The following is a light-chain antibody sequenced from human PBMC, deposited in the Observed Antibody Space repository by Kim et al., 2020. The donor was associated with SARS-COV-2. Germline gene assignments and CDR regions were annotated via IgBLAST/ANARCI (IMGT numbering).Light chain of an antibody. J-gene: IGKJ4*01. Sequence: ATINCKSSQNILYSSNNKIHLAWYQQKPGQPPKVLIYWASTRESGVPDRFSGSGSWTHFTLTISRLQAEDVAVYYCQQYYSSPLTFGGGTKVDIK. CDR1: QNILYSSNNKIH. CDR2: WAS. CDR3: QQYYSSPLT. V-gene: IGKV4-1*01.